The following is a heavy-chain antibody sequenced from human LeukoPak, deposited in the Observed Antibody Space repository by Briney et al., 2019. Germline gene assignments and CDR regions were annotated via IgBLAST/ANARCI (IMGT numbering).Heavy chain of an antibody. CDR3: ARHPHSSSSEKDY. Sequence: KVSCKASGYTFTSYWIGWVRQMPGKGLEWMGIIYPGDSDTRYSPSFQGQVTISADKSISTAYLQWSSLKASDTAMYYCARHPHSSSSEKDYWGQGTLVTVSS. D-gene: IGHD6-6*01. CDR2: IYPGDSDT. CDR1: GYTFTSYW. J-gene: IGHJ4*02. V-gene: IGHV5-51*01.